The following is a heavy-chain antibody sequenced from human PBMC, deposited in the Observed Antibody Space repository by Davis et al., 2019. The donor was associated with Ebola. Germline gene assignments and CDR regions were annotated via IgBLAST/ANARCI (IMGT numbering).Heavy chain of an antibody. V-gene: IGHV1-24*01. CDR3: AIGGAPVY. D-gene: IGHD1-26*01. J-gene: IGHJ4*02. CDR1: GHTLSASS. CDR2: LDHEDGET. Sequence: AASVKVSCKVSGHTLSASSLHWVRQAPGRGLEWEGGLDHEDGETLYAQKYQGSVTVTEDTSTDPGYIELSGLRFKDTAVYYCAIGGAPVYWGQGTLVSV.